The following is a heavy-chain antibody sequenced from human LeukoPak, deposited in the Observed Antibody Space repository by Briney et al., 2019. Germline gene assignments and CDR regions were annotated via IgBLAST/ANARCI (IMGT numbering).Heavy chain of an antibody. Sequence: ASVKVSCKLSGSTLTGFSIHRVRQAHGKGLEWLGGLDPEDGETILSQKFQDRVALTADTSTSTAYMDMSRLRSEDTAVYFCVRGRTGSIATAGRYWGRGTLVTVSS. J-gene: IGHJ4*02. CDR2: LDPEDGET. CDR1: GSTLTGFS. D-gene: IGHD6-6*01. CDR3: VRGRTGSIATAGRY. V-gene: IGHV1-24*01.